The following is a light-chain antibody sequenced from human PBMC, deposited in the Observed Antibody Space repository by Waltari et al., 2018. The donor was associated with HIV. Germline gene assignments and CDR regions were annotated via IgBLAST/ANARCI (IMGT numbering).Light chain of an antibody. J-gene: IGLJ3*02. CDR3: GTWDPRLSAGV. CDR2: DNN. CDR1: SSHIGNAY. Sequence: QSVLTQPPSVSAAPGQKVTISCSGSSSHIGNAYVSWYQHVPGAAPRLLIYDNNKRPSGIPDRFSGSKSGASATLDITGLQTGDEADYYCGTWDPRLSAGVFGGGTKLTVL. V-gene: IGLV1-51*01.